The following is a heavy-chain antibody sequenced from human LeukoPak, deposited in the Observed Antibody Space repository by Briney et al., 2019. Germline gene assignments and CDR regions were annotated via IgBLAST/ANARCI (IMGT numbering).Heavy chain of an antibody. Sequence: ASVKVSCKASGYTFTGYYMHWVRQAPGQGLEWMGWINPNSGGTNYAQKFQGRVTMTRDTSISTAYMELSRLRSDDTAVYCRARDLGDSSGWYDYWGQGTLVTVST. J-gene: IGHJ4*02. CDR3: ARDLGDSSGWYDY. D-gene: IGHD6-19*01. V-gene: IGHV1-2*02. CDR2: INPNSGGT. CDR1: GYTFTGYY.